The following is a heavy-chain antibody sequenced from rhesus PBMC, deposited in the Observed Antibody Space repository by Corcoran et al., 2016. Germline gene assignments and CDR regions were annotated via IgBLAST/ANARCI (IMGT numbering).Heavy chain of an antibody. CDR2: ITYSGIT. J-gene: IGHJ2*01. V-gene: IGHV4-122*02. CDR3: AREIGSSYKNWYFDL. D-gene: IGHD4-29*01. CDR1: GGSITSGYYY. Sequence: QVQLQESGPGLVKPSETLSLTCAVSGGSITSGYYYWSWIRQPPGKGLELIGYITYSGITSYNPYLKSRVTISRDTSKNQFSLKLSSVTAADTAVYYCAREIGSSYKNWYFDLWGPGTPITISS.